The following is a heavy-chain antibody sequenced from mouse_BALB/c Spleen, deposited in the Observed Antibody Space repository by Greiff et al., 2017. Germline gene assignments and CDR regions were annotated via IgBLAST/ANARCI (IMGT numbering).Heavy chain of an antibody. Sequence: VQLQQSGPELVKPGASVKISCKASGYAFSSSWMNWVKQRPGQGLEWIGRIYPGDGDTNYNGKFKGKATLTADKSSSTAYMQLSSLTSVDSAVYFCALYYGIAGFAYWGQGTLVTVSA. D-gene: IGHD2-1*01. CDR1: GYAFSSSW. V-gene: IGHV1-82*01. J-gene: IGHJ3*01. CDR2: IYPGDGDT. CDR3: ALYYGIAGFAY.